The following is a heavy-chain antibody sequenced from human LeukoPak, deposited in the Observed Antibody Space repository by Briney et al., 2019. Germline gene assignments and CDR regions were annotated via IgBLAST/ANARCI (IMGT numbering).Heavy chain of an antibody. CDR3: ARDRISGSCYSGCYYYGMDV. J-gene: IGHJ6*02. V-gene: IGHV4-30-2*01. CDR2: IFHSGST. D-gene: IGHD2-15*01. Sequence: PSETLSLTCAVSGGSISSAGYSWGWIRQPPGKGLEWIGYIFHSGSTYYNPSLKSRVTISPDRSKNQFSLKLSSVTAADTAVYYCARDRISGSCYSGCYYYGMDVWGQGTTVTVSS. CDR1: GGSISSAGYS.